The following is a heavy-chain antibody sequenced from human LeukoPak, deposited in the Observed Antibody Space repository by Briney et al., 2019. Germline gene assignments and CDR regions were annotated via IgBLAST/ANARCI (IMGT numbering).Heavy chain of an antibody. CDR2: IYHSGST. D-gene: IGHD3-10*01. Sequence: PSETLSLTCTVSGRSISSGGYYWSWIRQPPGKGLEWLGYIYHSGSTYYNPSLKSRVTISVDRSKNQFSLKLSSVTAADTAVYYCARVGGKGGSGSYWWGQGTLVTVSS. CDR3: ARVGGKGGSGSYW. V-gene: IGHV4-30-2*01. J-gene: IGHJ4*02. CDR1: GRSISSGGYY.